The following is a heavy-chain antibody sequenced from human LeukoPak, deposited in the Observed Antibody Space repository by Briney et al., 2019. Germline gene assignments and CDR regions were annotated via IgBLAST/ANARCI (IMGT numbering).Heavy chain of an antibody. CDR2: IRGSGGNT. J-gene: IGHJ4*02. CDR3: ARSPQEIFDF. CDR1: GFTFSSYA. V-gene: IGHV3-23*01. Sequence: GGSLRLSCAASGFTFSSYAMSWVRQAPGKGLEWVSVIRGSGGNTYYADSVKGRFTISRDNSKNTLYLQMISLRAEDTAVYYCARSPQEIFDFWGQGTLVTVSS.